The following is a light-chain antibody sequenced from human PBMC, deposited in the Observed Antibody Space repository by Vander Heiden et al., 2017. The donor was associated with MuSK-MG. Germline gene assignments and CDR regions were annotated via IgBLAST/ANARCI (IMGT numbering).Light chain of an antibody. CDR1: AFPKQF. J-gene: IGLJ2*01. Sequence: SYQLTPTPSASVSPGQTARTTSSGEAFPKQFAFWFQQKPGKVPVLIIYIDAERPSGIAERYSGSSSGTTVTLTISSAQAEDEADYYYQSADRSGTYSGVFGGGTKLTVL. V-gene: IGLV3-25*03. CDR2: IDA. CDR3: QSADRSGTYSGV.